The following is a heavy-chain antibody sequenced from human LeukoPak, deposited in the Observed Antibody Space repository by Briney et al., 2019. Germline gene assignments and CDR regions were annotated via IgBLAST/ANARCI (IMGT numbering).Heavy chain of an antibody. CDR1: GYSISSGYY. D-gene: IGHD3-22*01. J-gene: IGHJ4*02. CDR2: IYHSGNT. V-gene: IGHV4-38-2*02. CDR3: ARGRKGYYDSRYYFDY. Sequence: SETLSLTCTVSGYSISSGYYWGWIRQPPGKGLEWIGSIYHSGNTNYNPSLKSRVTISVDTSKNQFSLKLSSVTAADTAVYYCARGRKGYYDSRYYFDYWGQGTLVTVSS.